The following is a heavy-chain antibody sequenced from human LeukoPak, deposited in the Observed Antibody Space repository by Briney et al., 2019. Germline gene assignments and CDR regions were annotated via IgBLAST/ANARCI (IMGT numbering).Heavy chain of an antibody. V-gene: IGHV3-23*01. CDR1: GFTFSSYA. CDR3: AKVIMSRVAEHYYYYYGMDV. CDR2: ISGSGGST. J-gene: IGHJ6*02. Sequence: GGSLRLSCAASGFTFSSYAMSWVRQAPGKGLEWVSAISGSGGSTYYADSVKGRFTISRDNSKNTLYLQMNSLRAEDTAVYYCAKVIMSRVAEHYYYYYGMDVWGQGTTVTVSS. D-gene: IGHD3-16*01.